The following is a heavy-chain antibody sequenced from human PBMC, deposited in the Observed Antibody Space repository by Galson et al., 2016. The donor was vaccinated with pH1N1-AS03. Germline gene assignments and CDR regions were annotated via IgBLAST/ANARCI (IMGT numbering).Heavy chain of an antibody. CDR1: GYTLTEYY. CDR2: INPNSGGT. V-gene: IGHV1-2*02. Sequence: SVKVSCKASGYTLTEYYMYWVRQAPGRGLEWMGWINPNSGGTKSAQKFQGRVTVTRDTSINTAYMELSSLRSDDTAVYYCARGDYFGSGTYKPYYAMDVWGQGTTVTVSS. J-gene: IGHJ6*02. CDR3: ARGDYFGSGTYKPYYAMDV. D-gene: IGHD3-10*01.